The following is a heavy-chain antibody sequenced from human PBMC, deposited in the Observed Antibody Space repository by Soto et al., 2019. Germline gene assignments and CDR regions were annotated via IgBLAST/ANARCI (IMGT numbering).Heavy chain of an antibody. CDR3: ARGDEVVRGVIDAFDI. D-gene: IGHD3-10*01. CDR2: IKQDGSEK. CDR1: GFTFSSYW. V-gene: IGHV3-7*03. Sequence: GGSLRLSCAASGFTFSSYWMSWVRQAPGKGLEWVANIKQDGSEKYYVDSVKGRFTITRANAKNSLYLQMNSLRAEDTAVDYCARGDEVVRGVIDAFDIWGQGTMVTVSS. J-gene: IGHJ3*02.